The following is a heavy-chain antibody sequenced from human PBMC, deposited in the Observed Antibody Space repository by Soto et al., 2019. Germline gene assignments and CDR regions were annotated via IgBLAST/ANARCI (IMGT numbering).Heavy chain of an antibody. CDR1: GGSFSGYY. CDR3: ARGECSSVYCFTRWALDI. J-gene: IGHJ3*02. Sequence: QVQLQQWGAGLLKPSETLSLTCAVSGGSFSGYYWTWIRQTPGKGLEWIGEINHSGSTNYEPSLKSRVSIAADTSKKQFSLNLTSGTAADTAVYYCARGECSSVYCFTRWALDIWGQGTVVTVSS. D-gene: IGHD2-2*01. CDR2: INHSGST. V-gene: IGHV4-34*01.